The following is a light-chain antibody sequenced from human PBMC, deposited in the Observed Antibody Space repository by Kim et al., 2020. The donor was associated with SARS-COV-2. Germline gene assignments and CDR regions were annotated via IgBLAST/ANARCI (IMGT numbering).Light chain of an antibody. V-gene: IGLV2-8*01. CDR2: DVP. CDR1: RSDVGRYNY. Sequence: GQSVDISCTGTRSDVGRYNYVSWYQHHPGKAPKLIIYDVPKRPTGVPDRFSGSKSGNTASLTVSGLQAEDEADYYCSSYAGRNDLVFGGGTQLTVL. J-gene: IGLJ2*01. CDR3: SSYAGRNDLV.